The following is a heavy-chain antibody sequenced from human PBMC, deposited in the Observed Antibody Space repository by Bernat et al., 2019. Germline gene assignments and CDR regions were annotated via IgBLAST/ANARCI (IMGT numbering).Heavy chain of an antibody. CDR3: ARSSGSYPQYYFDY. V-gene: IGHV2-70*15. CDR2: IDWDDDK. J-gene: IGHJ4*02. CDR1: GFSLGTSGMC. Sequence: QVTLRESGPALVKPTQTLTLTCTFSGFSLGTSGMCVSWIRQPPGKALEWLARIDWDDDKYYSTSLKTRLTISKDTSKNQVVLTMTNMDPVDTATYYCARSSGSYPQYYFDYWGQGTLVTVSS. D-gene: IGHD1-26*01.